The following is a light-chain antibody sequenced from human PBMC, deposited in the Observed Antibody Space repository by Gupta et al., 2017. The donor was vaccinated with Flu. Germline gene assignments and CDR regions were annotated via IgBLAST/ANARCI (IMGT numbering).Light chain of an antibody. CDR3: QQLNKYPPT. Sequence: DIELTQSQSSLTASVGKRVTITCPSSPGISSYFDWYQQKPGKAPKLLIYAASTLQSAVPSMFSSSGSGKEFPLTISSLQPEDFASYYCQQLNKYPPTFGGGTKVEI. CDR2: AAS. J-gene: IGKJ4*01. V-gene: IGKV1-9*01. CDR1: PGISSY.